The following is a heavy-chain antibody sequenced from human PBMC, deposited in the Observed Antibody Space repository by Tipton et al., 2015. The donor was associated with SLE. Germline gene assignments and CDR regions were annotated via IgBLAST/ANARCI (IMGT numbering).Heavy chain of an antibody. J-gene: IGHJ6*03. CDR3: ARAEMTTEGSVFYFYVDV. Sequence: TLSLTCSLSGGSISSYYWSWVRQPPGKGLEWVGYIFYSGSTKYNPSLKSRVTLSADTSKNQFSLNLTSVTTADTAVYYCARAEMTTEGSVFYFYVDVWGKGTTVTVSS. CDR1: GGSISSYY. D-gene: IGHD5-24*01. V-gene: IGHV4-59*01. CDR2: IFYSGST.